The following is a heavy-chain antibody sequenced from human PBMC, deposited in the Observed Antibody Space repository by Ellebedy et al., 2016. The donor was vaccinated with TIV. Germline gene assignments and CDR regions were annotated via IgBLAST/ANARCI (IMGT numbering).Heavy chain of an antibody. J-gene: IGHJ6*02. CDR1: GFTFSSYG. CDR2: IWYDGSNK. V-gene: IGHV3-33*01. D-gene: IGHD3-9*01. Sequence: GESLKISXAASGFTFSSYGMHWVRQAPGKGLEWVAVIWYDGSNKYYADSVKGRFTISRDNSKNTLYLQMNSLRAEDTAVYYCARGLRYFLSPSDYYYYGMDVWGQGTTVTVSS. CDR3: ARGLRYFLSPSDYYYYGMDV.